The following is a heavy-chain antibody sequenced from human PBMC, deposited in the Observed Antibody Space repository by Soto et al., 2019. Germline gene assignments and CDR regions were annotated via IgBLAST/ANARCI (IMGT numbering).Heavy chain of an antibody. CDR3: ARKHSFDYIGWGLDP. CDR1: GYTFSDNQ. J-gene: IGHJ5*02. CDR2: INPKSDDT. Sequence: ASVKVSCKASGYTFSDNQIHWLRRAPGQGLEWMGRINPKSDDTNYAQKFQGRVTMTRNTSIDTAYLELTGLTSDDTATYYCARKHSFDYIGWGLDPWGQGTLVTVSS. V-gene: IGHV1-2*02. D-gene: IGHD4-4*01.